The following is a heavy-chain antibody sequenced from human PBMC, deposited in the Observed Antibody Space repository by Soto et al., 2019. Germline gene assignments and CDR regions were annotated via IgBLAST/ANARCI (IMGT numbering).Heavy chain of an antibody. V-gene: IGHV1-18*01. CDR1: GYTFTSYG. Sequence: GASVKVSCKASGYTFTSYGISWVRQAPGQGLEWMGWISAYNGNTNYAQKLQGRVTMTTDTSTSTAYMELRSLRSDDTAVYYCARSVDALVRGYYYGMDVWGQGTTVTVSS. CDR3: ARSVDALVRGYYYGMDV. J-gene: IGHJ6*02. CDR2: ISAYNGNT. D-gene: IGHD6-13*01.